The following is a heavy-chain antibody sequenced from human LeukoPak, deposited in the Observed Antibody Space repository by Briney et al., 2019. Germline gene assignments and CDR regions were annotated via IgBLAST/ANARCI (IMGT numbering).Heavy chain of an antibody. V-gene: IGHV4-34*01. CDR2: INHSGST. CDR3: ASSSSRGTI. CDR1: GGSFSGYY. J-gene: IGHJ3*02. Sequence: PSETLSLTCAVYGGSFSGYYWSWIRQPPGKGLEWIGEINHSGSTNYNPSLKSRVTISVDTSKNQFPLKLSSVTAADTAVYYCASSSSRGTIWGQGTMVTVSS. D-gene: IGHD6-13*01.